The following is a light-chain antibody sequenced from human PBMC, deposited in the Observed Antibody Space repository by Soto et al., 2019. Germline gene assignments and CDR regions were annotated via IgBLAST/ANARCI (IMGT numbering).Light chain of an antibody. V-gene: IGLV2-11*01. J-gene: IGLJ1*01. CDR2: DVS. Sequence: QSALTQPRSVSWSPGQSVTISCTGTSSDVGGYNYVSWYQQHPGKAPKLMIYDVSKRPSGVPDRFSGSKSGNTASLTISGLQAEDEADYYCCSYAGTYTYVFGIGTQLTVL. CDR3: CSYAGTYTYV. CDR1: SSDVGGYNY.